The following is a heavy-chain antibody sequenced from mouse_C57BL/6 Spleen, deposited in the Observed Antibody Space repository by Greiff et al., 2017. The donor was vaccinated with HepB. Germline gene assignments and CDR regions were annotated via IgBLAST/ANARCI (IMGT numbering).Heavy chain of an antibody. D-gene: IGHD1-1*01. V-gene: IGHV1-52*01. CDR1: GYTFTSYW. Sequence: QVQLKQPGAELVRPGSSVKLSCKASGYTFTSYWMHWVKQRPIQGLEWIGNIDPSDSETHYNQKFKDKATLTVDKSSSTAYMQLSSLTSEDSAVYYCARYTVAYAMDYWGQGTSVTVSS. CDR2: IDPSDSET. J-gene: IGHJ4*01. CDR3: ARYTVAYAMDY.